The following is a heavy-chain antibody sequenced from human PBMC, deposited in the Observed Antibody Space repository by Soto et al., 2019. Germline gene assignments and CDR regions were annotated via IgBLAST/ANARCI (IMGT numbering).Heavy chain of an antibody. CDR3: ARGVETAMVRYWAFDF. D-gene: IGHD5-18*01. Sequence: ECLSLTCAGYGALFTGYYWCWIRPPPGKGLEWIGEINHSGSTNYNPSLKSRVTISVDTSKNQFSLNLSSVTAADTAVYYCARGVETAMVRYWAFDFWGQGTMVTVSS. CDR1: GALFTGYY. J-gene: IGHJ3*01. CDR2: INHSGST. V-gene: IGHV4-34*01.